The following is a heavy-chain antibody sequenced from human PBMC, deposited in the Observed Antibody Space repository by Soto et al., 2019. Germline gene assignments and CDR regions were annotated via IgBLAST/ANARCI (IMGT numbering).Heavy chain of an antibody. J-gene: IGHJ4*02. D-gene: IGHD3-16*01. CDR3: ARGRDARGGFFPFDY. CDR2: INPNSGGT. CDR1: GYTFTGYY. Sequence: ASVKVSYKASGYTFTGYYMHWVRQAPGQGLEWMGWINPNSGGTNYAQKFQGWVTMTRDTSISTAYMELSRLRSDDTAVYYCARGRDARGGFFPFDYWGQGTLVTVSS. V-gene: IGHV1-2*04.